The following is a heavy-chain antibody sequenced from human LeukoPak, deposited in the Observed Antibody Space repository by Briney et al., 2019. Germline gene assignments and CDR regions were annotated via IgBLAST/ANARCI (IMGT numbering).Heavy chain of an antibody. CDR2: INPNSGGT. CDR3: ARSDSYGPRGIDY. Sequence: ASVKVSCKASGYSFTDYYMHWVRQDPGQGLDWMGWINPNSGGTNYAQKFQGRVTMTRDTSISTAYMELSRLRSDDTAVYYCARSDSYGPRGIDYWGQGTLVTVSS. CDR1: GYSFTDYY. V-gene: IGHV1-2*02. D-gene: IGHD5-18*01. J-gene: IGHJ4*02.